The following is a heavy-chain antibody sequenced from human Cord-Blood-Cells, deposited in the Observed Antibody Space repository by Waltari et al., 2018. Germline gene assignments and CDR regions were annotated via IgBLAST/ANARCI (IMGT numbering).Heavy chain of an antibody. CDR1: GGTFSSYA. V-gene: IGHV1-69*12. CDR3: ARDRLKPHCSSTSCYYYYGMDV. D-gene: IGHD2-2*01. J-gene: IGHJ6*02. CDR2: IIPIFGTA. Sequence: QVQLVQSGAEVKKPGSSVKVSCKASGGTFSSYAISWVRQAPGQGLEWMGGIIPIFGTANYAQKFQGRVTITADESTSTAYMELSSLRSEDTAVYYCARDRLKPHCSSTSCYYYYGMDVWGQGTTVTVSS.